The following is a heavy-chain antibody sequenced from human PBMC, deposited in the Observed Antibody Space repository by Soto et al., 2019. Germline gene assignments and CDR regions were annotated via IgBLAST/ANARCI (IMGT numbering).Heavy chain of an antibody. D-gene: IGHD6-13*01. J-gene: IGHJ4*02. CDR1: VVSISSFY. CDR2: IYSGGRN. CDR3: ARGSSRWEY. V-gene: IGHV4-4*07. Sequence: SETVSLTCTFSVVSISSFYWSWIRHPAGKGLEWIGRIYSGGRNNYNPSLKSRVTMSVDTSKNQFSLRLSSVTAADTAMYYCARGSSRWEYWGQRTLVTVSS.